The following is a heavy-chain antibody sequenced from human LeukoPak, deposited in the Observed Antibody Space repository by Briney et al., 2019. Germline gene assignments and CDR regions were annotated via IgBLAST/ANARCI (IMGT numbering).Heavy chain of an antibody. D-gene: IGHD5-12*01. V-gene: IGHV4-59*08. CDR1: GGSIRSFY. CDR3: ASHQGGSTNDN. Sequence: SETLSLTCTVSGGSIRSFYWSWIRQLPGKGLEWIGYISYSGSTNYNASLESRVTMSVDTSKNQFSLNLNSVTAADTAVYYCASHQGGSTNDNWGQGTLVTVSS. CDR2: ISYSGST. J-gene: IGHJ4*02.